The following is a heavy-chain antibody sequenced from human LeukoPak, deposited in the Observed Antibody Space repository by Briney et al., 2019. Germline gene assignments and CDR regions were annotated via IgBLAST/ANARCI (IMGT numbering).Heavy chain of an antibody. Sequence: GGSLRLSCAASGFTFSSYAMSWVRQAPGTGLEWVSSISGSGGSTYYADSVKGGFTISRDNSKNTLYLQMDSVRAEDTAVYYCAKEGYSYLSQIDYWGQGTLVTVSS. J-gene: IGHJ4*02. CDR3: AKEGYSYLSQIDY. V-gene: IGHV3-23*01. CDR2: ISGSGGST. D-gene: IGHD5-18*01. CDR1: GFTFSSYA.